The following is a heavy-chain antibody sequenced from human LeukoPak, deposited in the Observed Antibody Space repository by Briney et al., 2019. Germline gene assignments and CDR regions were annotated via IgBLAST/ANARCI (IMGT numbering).Heavy chain of an antibody. V-gene: IGHV3-30*02. Sequence: GGSLRLSCAASGFTFSSYGMHWVRQAPGKGLEWVAFIRYDGSNKYYADSVKGRFTISRDNSKNTLYLQMNSLRAEDTAVYYCTRGYYDNSGYYKLWGQGTLVTVSS. D-gene: IGHD3-22*01. CDR2: IRYDGSNK. CDR3: TRGYYDNSGYYKL. CDR1: GFTFSSYG. J-gene: IGHJ4*02.